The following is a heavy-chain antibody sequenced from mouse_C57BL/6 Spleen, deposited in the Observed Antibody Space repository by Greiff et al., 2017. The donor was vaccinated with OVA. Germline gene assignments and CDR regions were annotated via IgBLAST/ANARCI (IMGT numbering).Heavy chain of an antibody. V-gene: IGHV5-4*01. D-gene: IGHD2-12*01. CDR3: ARDYSPFDY. Sequence: DVQLVESGGGLVKPGGSLKLSCAASGFTFSSYAMSWVRQTPEKRLEWVATISDGGSYTYYPDNVKGRFTISRDNAKNNLYLQMSHLKSEDTAMYYCARDYSPFDYWGQGTTLTVSS. J-gene: IGHJ2*01. CDR2: ISDGGSYT. CDR1: GFTFSSYA.